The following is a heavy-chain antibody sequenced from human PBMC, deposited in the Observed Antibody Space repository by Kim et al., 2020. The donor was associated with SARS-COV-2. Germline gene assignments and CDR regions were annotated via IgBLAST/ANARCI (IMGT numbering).Heavy chain of an antibody. V-gene: IGHV3-20*01. CDR1: GFTFDDYG. CDR2: INWNGGST. D-gene: IGHD1-7*01. J-gene: IGHJ3*02. Sequence: GGSLRLSCAASGFTFDDYGMSWVRQAPGKGLEWVSGINWNGGSTGYADSVKGRFTISRDNAKNSLYLQMNRLRAEDTALYHCARSYNWNYVDAFDICGQGTMGTVSS. CDR3: ARSYNWNYVDAFDI.